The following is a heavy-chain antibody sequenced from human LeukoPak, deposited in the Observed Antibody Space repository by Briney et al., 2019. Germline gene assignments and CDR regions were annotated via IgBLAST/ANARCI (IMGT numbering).Heavy chain of an antibody. D-gene: IGHD3-10*01. V-gene: IGHV3-72*01. Sequence: GGSLRLSCAASGFTLSDHYMDWVRQAPGKCLQWVGRSRNKGNSYTTECAASVKGRVTISRDDSKKSMYLQMNSLKTEDTAVYYCARDSGHWGQGTLVTVAS. CDR3: ARDSGH. CDR1: GFTLSDHY. J-gene: IGHJ1*01. CDR2: SRNKGNSYTT.